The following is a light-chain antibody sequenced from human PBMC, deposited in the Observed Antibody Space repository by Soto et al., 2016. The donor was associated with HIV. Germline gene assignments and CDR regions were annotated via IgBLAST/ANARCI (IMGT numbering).Light chain of an antibody. J-gene: IGKJ4*01. Sequence: DIVMTQSPLSLPVTPGEPASISCRSSQSLLHRNGYDYLNWYLQKPGQSPQLLIYLGSNRASGVPDRFSGAGSGTDFALKISRVEAKDVGVYYCMQNIQLPRLTFGGGTTVEIK. CDR3: MQNIQLPRLT. CDR1: QSLLHRNGYDY. V-gene: IGKV2-28*01. CDR2: LGS.